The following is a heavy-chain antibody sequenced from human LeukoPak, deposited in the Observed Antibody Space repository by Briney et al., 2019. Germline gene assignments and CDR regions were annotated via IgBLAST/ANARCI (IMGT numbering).Heavy chain of an antibody. CDR1: GFTFSSYA. V-gene: IGHV3-23*01. CDR2: ISGSGGST. Sequence: GGSLRLSCAASGFTFSSYAMSWVRQAPGKGLEWVSAISGSGGSTYYADSVKGRFTISRDNFENMVFLQMNSLRAEDTAVYYCAKDRSAVPAASNYWGQGTLVTVSS. J-gene: IGHJ4*02. D-gene: IGHD2-2*01. CDR3: AKDRSAVPAASNY.